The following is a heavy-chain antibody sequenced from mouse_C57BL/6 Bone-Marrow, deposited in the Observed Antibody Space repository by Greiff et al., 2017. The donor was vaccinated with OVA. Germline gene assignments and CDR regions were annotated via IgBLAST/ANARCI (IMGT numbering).Heavy chain of an antibody. Sequence: QVQLQQSGPGLVAPSQSLSITCTVSGFSLTSYAISWVRQPPGKGLEWLGVIWTGGGTNYNSALKSRLSISKDNSKSQVFLKMNSLQTDDTARYYCARGYYYGSSYEYFDYWGQGTTLTVSS. V-gene: IGHV2-9-1*01. CDR2: IWTGGGT. D-gene: IGHD1-1*01. J-gene: IGHJ2*01. CDR3: ARGYYYGSSYEYFDY. CDR1: GFSLTSYA.